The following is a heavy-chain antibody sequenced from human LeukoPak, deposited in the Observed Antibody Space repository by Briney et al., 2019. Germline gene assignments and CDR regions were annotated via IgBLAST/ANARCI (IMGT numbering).Heavy chain of an antibody. J-gene: IGHJ3*02. Sequence: GGSLRLSCAASGFTFSSYGMHWVRQAPGKGLEWVAVISYDGSNKYYADSVKGRFTISRDNSKNTLYLQMNSLRAEDTAVYYCAKDPLRFGEDGAFDIWGQGATVTVSS. CDR1: GFTFSSYG. CDR2: ISYDGSNK. V-gene: IGHV3-30*18. CDR3: AKDPLRFGEDGAFDI. D-gene: IGHD3-10*01.